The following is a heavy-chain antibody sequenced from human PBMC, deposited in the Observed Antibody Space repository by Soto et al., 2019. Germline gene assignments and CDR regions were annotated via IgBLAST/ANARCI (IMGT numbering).Heavy chain of an antibody. CDR1: GYTFTGYY. D-gene: IGHD3-22*01. CDR2: INPNSGGT. CDR3: ARDGPRAYDSSGYYSVYFDY. J-gene: IGHJ4*02. Sequence: ASVKVSCKASGYTFTGYYMHWVRQAPGQGLEWMGWINPNSGGTNYAQKFQGRVTMTRDTSISTAYMELSRLRSDDTAVYYCARDGPRAYDSSGYYSVYFDYWGQGTLVTVSS. V-gene: IGHV1-2*02.